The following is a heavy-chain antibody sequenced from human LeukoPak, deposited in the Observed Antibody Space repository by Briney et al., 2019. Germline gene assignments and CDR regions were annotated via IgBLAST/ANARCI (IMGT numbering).Heavy chain of an antibody. J-gene: IGHJ6*03. CDR1: GFTFDDYA. V-gene: IGHV3-43*02. Sequence: PGGSLRLSCAASGFTFDDYAMHWVRQAPGKGLEWVSLISGDVGSTYYADSVKGRFTISRDNSKNSLYLQMNSLRTEDTALYYCAKCPHYYYYYYMDVWGKGTTVTVSS. CDR2: ISGDVGST. CDR3: AKCPHYYYYYYMDV.